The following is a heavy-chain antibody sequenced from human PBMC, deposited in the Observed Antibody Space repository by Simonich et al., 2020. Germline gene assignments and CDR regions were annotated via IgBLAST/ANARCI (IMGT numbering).Heavy chain of an antibody. CDR1: GFTFRCCW. D-gene: IGHD2-21*02. Sequence: EVQLVESGGGLVQPGGSLRLSCAASGFTFRCCWLSWGRAPGKGVEGGANKKQDGSEKYYVDSGKGRFTIPRDNAKNSLYLQMNSLRAEDTAVYYCARDVRRDGFDYWGQGTLVTVSS. CDR3: ARDVRRDGFDY. J-gene: IGHJ4*02. CDR2: KKQDGSEK. V-gene: IGHV3-7*01.